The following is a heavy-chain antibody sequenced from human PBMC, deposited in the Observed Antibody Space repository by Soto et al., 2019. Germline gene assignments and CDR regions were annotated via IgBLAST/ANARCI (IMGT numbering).Heavy chain of an antibody. CDR1: GGSISSYY. CDR2: IYYSGSA. D-gene: IGHD2-2*01. J-gene: IGHJ3*02. Sequence: QVQLQESGPGLVKPSETLSLTCTVSGGSISSYYWSWIRQPPGRGPEWIGYIYYSGSANYNPSLKSRVRIAVGTSKHQFSLQLRSGTAAETGVYYCGRGGVVVPAAMFRGGGAGAFDIWGRGTMVTVSS. CDR3: GRGGVVVPAAMFRGGGAGAFDI. V-gene: IGHV4-59*01.